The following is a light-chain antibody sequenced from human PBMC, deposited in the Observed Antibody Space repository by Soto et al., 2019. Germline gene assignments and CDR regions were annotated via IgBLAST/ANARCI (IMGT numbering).Light chain of an antibody. CDR3: QQSYSTSAIT. V-gene: IGKV1-39*01. J-gene: IGKJ5*01. Sequence: DIQMTQSPSSLSASVGDRVTITCRAGQSISSYLNWYQQKPGKAPKLLIYAASSLQSGVPSRFSGSGSGTDFTLTISSLQPEDFATYYCQQSYSTSAITFGQGTRLEIK. CDR1: QSISSY. CDR2: AAS.